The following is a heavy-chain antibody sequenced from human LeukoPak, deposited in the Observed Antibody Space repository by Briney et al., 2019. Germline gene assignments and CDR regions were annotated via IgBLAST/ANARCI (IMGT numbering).Heavy chain of an antibody. V-gene: IGHV1-69*05. CDR1: GGTFSSYA. D-gene: IGHD6-19*01. CDR3: AREGSSGWYDLGAFDI. CDR2: IIPIFGTA. Sequence: SVKVSCKASGGTFSSYAISWVRQAPGQGLEWMGGIIPIFGTANYAQKFQGRVTITTGESTSTAYMELSSLRSEDTAVYYCAREGSSGWYDLGAFDIWGQGTMVTVSS. J-gene: IGHJ3*02.